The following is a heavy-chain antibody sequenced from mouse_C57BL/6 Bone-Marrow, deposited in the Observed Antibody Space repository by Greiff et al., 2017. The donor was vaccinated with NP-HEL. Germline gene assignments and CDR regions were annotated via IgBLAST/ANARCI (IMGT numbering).Heavy chain of an antibody. Sequence: EVKLMESGGGLVKPGGSLKLSCAASGFTFSDYGMHWVRQAPEKGLEWVAYISSGSSTIYYADTVKGRFTISRDNAKNTLFLQMTSLRSEDTAMYYCARRYYGSNVFAYWGQGTLVTVSA. J-gene: IGHJ3*01. D-gene: IGHD1-1*01. CDR3: ARRYYGSNVFAY. CDR1: GFTFSDYG. V-gene: IGHV5-17*01. CDR2: ISSGSSTI.